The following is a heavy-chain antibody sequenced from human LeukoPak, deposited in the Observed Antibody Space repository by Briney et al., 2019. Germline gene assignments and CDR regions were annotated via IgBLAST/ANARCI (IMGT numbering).Heavy chain of an antibody. J-gene: IGHJ5*02. D-gene: IGHD3-16*02. CDR1: GGTFSSYA. CDR3: ASFGDYVWGSYRSNWFDP. V-gene: IGHV1-69*06. CDR2: IIPIFGTA. Sequence: SAVKVSCKASGGTFSSYAISWVRPAPGQGLEWVGGIIPIFGTANYAQKFQGRVTITADKSTNTAYMELSSLRSEDTAVYYCASFGDYVWGSYRSNWFDPWGQGTLVTVSS.